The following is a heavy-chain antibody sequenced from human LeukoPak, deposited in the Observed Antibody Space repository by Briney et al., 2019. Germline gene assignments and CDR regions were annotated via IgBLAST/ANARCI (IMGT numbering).Heavy chain of an antibody. CDR2: IIPILGIA. CDR1: GGTFSSYA. CDR3: ARDGNVGYYDSSDYLSAEYFQH. Sequence: GASVKVSCKASGGTFSSYAISWVRQAPGQGLEWMGRIIPILGIANYAQKFQGRVTITADKSTSTAYMELSSLRSEDTAVYYCARDGNVGYYDSSDYLSAEYFQHWGQGTLVTVSS. J-gene: IGHJ1*01. D-gene: IGHD3-22*01. V-gene: IGHV1-69*04.